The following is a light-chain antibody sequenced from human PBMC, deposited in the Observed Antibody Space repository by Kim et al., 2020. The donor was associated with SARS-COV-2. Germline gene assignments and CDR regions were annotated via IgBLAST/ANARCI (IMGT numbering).Light chain of an antibody. Sequence: DIQMTQSPSSLSASVGDRVTIPCRSSQGINNFLAWYQQRPGKVPKLLIYAASVLQSGVPSRFSASGSGTDFTLTISSLQPEDVATYYCQKYNRAPWTFGQGSKVDIK. CDR3: QKYNRAPWT. CDR1: QGINNF. V-gene: IGKV1-27*01. CDR2: AAS. J-gene: IGKJ1*01.